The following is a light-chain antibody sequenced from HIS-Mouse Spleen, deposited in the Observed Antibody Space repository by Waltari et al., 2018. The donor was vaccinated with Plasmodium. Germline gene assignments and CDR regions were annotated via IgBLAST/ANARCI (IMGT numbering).Light chain of an antibody. Sequence: DIQMTQSPSSLSASVGDSVTITCRASQSISSYLNWYQQKPGKAPKLLIYAASILKSGVPSRFGGIGSGTDFTLTISSLQPEDFATYYCQQSYSTAWTFGQVTKVEIK. CDR3: QQSYSTAWT. V-gene: IGKV1-39*01. J-gene: IGKJ1*01. CDR1: QSISSY. CDR2: AAS.